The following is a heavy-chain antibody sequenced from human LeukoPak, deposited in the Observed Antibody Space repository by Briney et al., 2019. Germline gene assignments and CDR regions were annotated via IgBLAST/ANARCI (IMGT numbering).Heavy chain of an antibody. J-gene: IGHJ4*02. CDR2: INPNSGGT. Sequence: GASVKVSCKAAGYTFTGYYMHWVRQDPGQGLEWMGWINPNSGGTNYAQKFQGRVTMARDTSISTAYMELSRLRSDDTAVYYCARVDDSMIVVGDYWGQGTLVTVSS. V-gene: IGHV1-2*02. D-gene: IGHD3-22*01. CDR3: ARVDDSMIVVGDY. CDR1: GYTFTGYY.